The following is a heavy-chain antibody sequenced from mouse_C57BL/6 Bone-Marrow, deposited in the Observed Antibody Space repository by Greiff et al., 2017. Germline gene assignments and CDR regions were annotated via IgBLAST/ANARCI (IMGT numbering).Heavy chain of an antibody. J-gene: IGHJ2*01. CDR2: IDPSDSYT. V-gene: IGHV1-69*01. CDR3: ARWRAAVVAGDYFDY. D-gene: IGHD1-1*01. Sequence: VQLQQPGAELVMPGASVKLSCKASGYTFTSYWMHWVKQSPGQGLEWIGEIDPSDSYTSYNQKFKGKATLTVDKSSSTAYMQLRSLTSEDSAVXDCARWRAAVVAGDYFDYWGQGTTRTVSS. CDR1: GYTFTSYW.